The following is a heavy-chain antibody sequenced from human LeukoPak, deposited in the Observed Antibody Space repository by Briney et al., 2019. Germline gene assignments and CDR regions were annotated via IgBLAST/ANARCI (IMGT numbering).Heavy chain of an antibody. J-gene: IGHJ3*02. CDR1: GFTFSSYG. CDR3: AKGRGGDIVVVPAVNDAFDI. CDR2: IRYDGSNK. Sequence: GGSLRLSCAASGFTFSSYGMHWVRQAPGKGLEWVAFIRYDGSNKYYADSVKGRFTISRDNSKNTLYLQMNSLRAEDTAVYYCAKGRGGDIVVVPAVNDAFDIWGQGTMVTVSS. D-gene: IGHD2-2*01. V-gene: IGHV3-30*02.